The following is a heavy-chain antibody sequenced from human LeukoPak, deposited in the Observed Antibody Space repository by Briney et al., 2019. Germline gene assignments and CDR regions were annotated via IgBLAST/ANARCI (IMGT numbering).Heavy chain of an antibody. CDR2: INPSGGST. D-gene: IGHD2-2*01. CDR1: GYTFTSYY. Sequence: ASVKVSCKASGYTFTSYYMHWVRQAPGQGLEWMGIINPSGGSTSYAQKFQGRVTMTRDTSTSTVYMELSSLRSEDTAVYYCARGVVPAASLDWFDPWGQGTLVTVSS. J-gene: IGHJ5*02. V-gene: IGHV1-46*01. CDR3: ARGVVPAASLDWFDP.